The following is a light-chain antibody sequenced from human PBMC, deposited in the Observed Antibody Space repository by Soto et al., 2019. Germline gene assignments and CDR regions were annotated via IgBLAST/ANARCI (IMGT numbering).Light chain of an antibody. CDR2: AAS. V-gene: IGKV1-39*01. CDR3: QQSYSTLIT. Sequence: DIQLTQSQSSLSASVGDGVTLTCLASQSISSYLNWYQQKPGKAPKLLIYAASSLQSGVPSRFSGSGSGTDFTLTISSLQPEDFATYYCQQSYSTLITFGQGTRLEI. CDR1: QSISSY. J-gene: IGKJ5*01.